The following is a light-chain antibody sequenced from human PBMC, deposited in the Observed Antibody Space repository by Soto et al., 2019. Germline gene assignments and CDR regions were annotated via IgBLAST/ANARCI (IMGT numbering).Light chain of an antibody. CDR3: QQRPNWPLT. J-gene: IGKJ4*01. CDR1: QSISSH. V-gene: IGKV3-11*01. Sequence: EIVLTQSPATLSLSPGERATLSCRASQSISSHLAWYQQKPGQAPRLLIHDASNRATGIPARFSGSGSGTDFTLTISSLEPEDFAVYYCQQRPNWPLTFGGGTKVEIK. CDR2: DAS.